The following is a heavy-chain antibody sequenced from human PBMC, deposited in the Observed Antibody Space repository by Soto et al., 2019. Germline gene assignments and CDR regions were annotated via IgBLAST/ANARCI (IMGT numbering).Heavy chain of an antibody. V-gene: IGHV4-30-4*01. Sequence: NPSETLSLTCTVSGGSISSGDYYWSWIRQPPGKGLEWIGYIYYSGSTYYNPSLKSRVTISVDTSKNQFSLKLSSVTAADTAVYYCARVPTYSGMDVWGQGTTVTVSS. CDR2: IYYSGST. J-gene: IGHJ6*02. CDR3: ARVPTYSGMDV. CDR1: GGSISSGDYY. D-gene: IGHD2-21*01.